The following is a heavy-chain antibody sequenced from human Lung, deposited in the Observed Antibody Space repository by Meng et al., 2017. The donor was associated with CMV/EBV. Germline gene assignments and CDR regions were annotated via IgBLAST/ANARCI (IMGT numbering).Heavy chain of an antibody. CDR3: ARDPGWYLHPYYFDY. V-gene: IGHV3-48*03. J-gene: IGHJ4*02. CDR2: ISSSGSTI. CDR1: GFTFSSYE. Sequence: GESXKISCAASGFTFSSYEMNWVRQAPGKGLEWVSYISSSGSTIHYADSVKGRFTISRDNAKESLYLQMNSLRAEDTAIYYCARDPGWYLHPYYFDYWGQGTLVTVSS. D-gene: IGHD2-15*01.